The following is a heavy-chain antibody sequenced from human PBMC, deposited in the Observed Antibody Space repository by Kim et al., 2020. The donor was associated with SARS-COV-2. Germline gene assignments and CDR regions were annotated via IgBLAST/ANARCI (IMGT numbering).Heavy chain of an antibody. CDR3: ARSREVDGSWWFDP. D-gene: IGHD3-10*01. Sequence: GGSLRLSCVASGFTFSDYYLDWVRQAPGKGPEWVGCSRNKANGHTAEYAASVKGRFTISRDFSKNSLHLQMNSVKTEDTAVYYCARSREVDGSWWFDPRGQGTLVTVSS. J-gene: IGHJ5*02. V-gene: IGHV3-72*01. CDR2: SRNKANGHTA. CDR1: GFTFSDYY.